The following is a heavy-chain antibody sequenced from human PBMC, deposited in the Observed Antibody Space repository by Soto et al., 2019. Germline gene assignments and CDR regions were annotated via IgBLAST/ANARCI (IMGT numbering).Heavy chain of an antibody. J-gene: IGHJ4*02. CDR2: ISDSGTKT. V-gene: IGHV3-23*01. Sequence: EVQLLESGGGFIQPGGSLRLSCSASGFSITDYAMSWVRQAPGKGLEWVSSISDSGTKTFYGDSVKGRFAISRDTSKNTLYMQMNNLRAEDTALYYCAKDGIRKDDYWGQGTVVTVSS. CDR1: GFSITDYA. CDR3: AKDGIRKDDY.